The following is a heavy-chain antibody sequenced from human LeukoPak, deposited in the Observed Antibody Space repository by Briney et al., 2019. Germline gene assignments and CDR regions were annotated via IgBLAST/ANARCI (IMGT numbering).Heavy chain of an antibody. J-gene: IGHJ3*01. V-gene: IGHV3-64D*06. CDR3: VKDSVHLLIWFGESHDVFAV. CDR1: GFTFSNYA. CDR2: ISTDGGDT. Sequence: HPGGSLRLSCSASGFTFSNYAMHWVRQAPGKGLEYVSAISTDGGDTYYTDSVKGRFTISRDNSKNTPYLQMGSLRAEDTATYYCVKDSVHLLIWFGESHDVFAVWGQGTMVTVSS. D-gene: IGHD3-10*01.